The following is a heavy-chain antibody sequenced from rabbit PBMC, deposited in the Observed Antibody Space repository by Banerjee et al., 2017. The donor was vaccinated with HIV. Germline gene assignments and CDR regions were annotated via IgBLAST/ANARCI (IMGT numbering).Heavy chain of an antibody. CDR2: IDVAKYGTT. V-gene: IGHV1S45*01. CDR3: ARDLVGVIGWNFGL. Sequence: QEQLEESGGDLVKPGASLTLTCKASGLDLSSRYWICWVRQAPGKGLEWIACIDVAKYGTTYYTSWAKGRFTISKTSSTTVTLHMTSLTAADTATYLCARDLVGVIGWNFGLWGQGTLVTVS. J-gene: IGHJ3*01. CDR1: GLDLSSRYW. D-gene: IGHD4-1*01.